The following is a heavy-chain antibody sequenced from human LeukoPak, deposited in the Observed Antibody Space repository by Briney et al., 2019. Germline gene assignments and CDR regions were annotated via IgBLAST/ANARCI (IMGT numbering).Heavy chain of an antibody. Sequence: GGSLRLSCAASGFTFSNYAMNWVRQAPGKSLEWVSALSGSGGSTYYADSVKGRFTISRDNSKNTLYLQMNSLRAEDTAIYYCAKDADLRWLLGSWGQGTLVTVSS. D-gene: IGHD5-24*01. CDR2: LSGSGGST. V-gene: IGHV3-23*01. J-gene: IGHJ4*02. CDR1: GFTFSNYA. CDR3: AKDADLRWLLGS.